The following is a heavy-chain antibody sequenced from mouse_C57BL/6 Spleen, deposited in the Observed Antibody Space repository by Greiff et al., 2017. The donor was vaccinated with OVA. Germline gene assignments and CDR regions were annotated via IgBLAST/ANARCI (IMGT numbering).Heavy chain of an antibody. D-gene: IGHD2-4*01. V-gene: IGHV6-3*01. CDR1: GFTFSNYW. J-gene: IGHJ2*01. CDR2: IRLKSDNYAT. Sequence: EVKVVESGGGLVQPGGSMKLSCVASGFTFSNYWMNWVRQSPEKGLEWVAQIRLKSDNYATHYAESVKGRFTISRDDSKSSVYLQMNNLRAEDTGIYYCTASYDYDEGFDYWGQGTTLTVSS. CDR3: TASYDYDEGFDY.